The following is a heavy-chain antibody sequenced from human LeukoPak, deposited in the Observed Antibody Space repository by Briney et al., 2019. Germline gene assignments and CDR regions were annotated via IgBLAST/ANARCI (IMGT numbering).Heavy chain of an antibody. J-gene: IGHJ4*02. V-gene: IGHV3-74*03. Sequence: PGGSLRLSCIASGFTFSSDRMHWVRQVPGKGLVWVSRIENDGTGAVYADAVEGRLTISRDNAKNMLYLQMNSLRAEDTAVYYCVRGGFNGNWGQGTLVTVSS. CDR1: GFTFSSDR. D-gene: IGHD2-8*01. CDR2: IENDGTGA. CDR3: VRGGFNGN.